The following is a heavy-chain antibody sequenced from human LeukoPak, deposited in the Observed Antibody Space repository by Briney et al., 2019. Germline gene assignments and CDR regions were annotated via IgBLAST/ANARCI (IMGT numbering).Heavy chain of an antibody. Sequence: GGSLRLSCAASGFTFSDYYMSWIRQAPGKGLEWVSYISSSGSTIYYADSVKGRFTISRDNAKNSLYLQMNSLRAEDTAVYYCARQRRAPSPYGMDVWGQGTTVTVSS. CDR2: ISSSGSTI. V-gene: IGHV3-11*01. CDR3: ARQRRAPSPYGMDV. J-gene: IGHJ6*02. CDR1: GFTFSDYY.